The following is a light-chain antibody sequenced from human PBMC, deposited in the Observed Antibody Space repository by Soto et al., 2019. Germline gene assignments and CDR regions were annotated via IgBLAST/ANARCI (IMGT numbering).Light chain of an antibody. CDR2: DAS. CDR3: QQFSSYPLT. CDR1: QTVRNNY. V-gene: IGKV3-20*01. J-gene: IGKJ4*01. Sequence: EFMLTQSPGTLSLSPGERATLSCRASQTVRNNYLAWYQQKPGQAPRLLIYDASSRATGIPDRFSGSGSGTDFTLTISRLEPEDFAVYYCQQFSSYPLTFGRGTMVDIK.